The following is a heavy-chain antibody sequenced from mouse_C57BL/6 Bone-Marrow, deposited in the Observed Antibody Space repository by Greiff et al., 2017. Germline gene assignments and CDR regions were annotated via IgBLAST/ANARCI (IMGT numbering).Heavy chain of an antibody. D-gene: IGHD2-1*01. Sequence: EVKLVESGEGLVKPGGSLKLSCAASGFTFSSYAMSWVRQTPEKRLEWVAYISSGGDYIYYADTVKGRFTISRDNARNTLYLQMSSLKSEDTAMYYCTRIGSSLLYFDYWGQGTTRTVSS. J-gene: IGHJ2*01. CDR1: GFTFSSYA. CDR3: TRIGSSLLYFDY. CDR2: ISSGGDYI. V-gene: IGHV5-9-1*02.